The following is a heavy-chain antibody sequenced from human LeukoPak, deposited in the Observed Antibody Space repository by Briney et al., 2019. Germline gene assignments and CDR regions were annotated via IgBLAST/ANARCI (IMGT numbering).Heavy chain of an antibody. D-gene: IGHD6-19*01. Sequence: SETLSLTCTVSGGSISSYYWSWIRQPPGKGLEWIGYIYYSGSTNYNPSLKSRVTISVDTSKNQFSLKLSSVTAADTAVYYCAIRPLAVAGYDYWGQGTLVTVSS. V-gene: IGHV4-59*01. CDR1: GGSISSYY. J-gene: IGHJ4*02. CDR3: AIRPLAVAGYDY. CDR2: IYYSGST.